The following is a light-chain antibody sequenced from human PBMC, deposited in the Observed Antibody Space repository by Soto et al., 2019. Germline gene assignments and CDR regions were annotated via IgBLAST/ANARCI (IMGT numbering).Light chain of an antibody. V-gene: IGLV2-8*01. CDR3: SSYAGNNIFYV. Sequence: QSVLAQPPSASGSPGQSVTISCAGTSNDVGGYNFVSWYQQHPGKAPKLMIFEVSKRPSGVPDRFSGSKSGNTASLTVSGLQAEDEADYYCSSYAGNNIFYVFGTGTKLT. CDR2: EVS. CDR1: SNDVGGYNF. J-gene: IGLJ1*01.